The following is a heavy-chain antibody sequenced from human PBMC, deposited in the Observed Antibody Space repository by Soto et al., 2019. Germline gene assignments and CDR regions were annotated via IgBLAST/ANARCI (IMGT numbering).Heavy chain of an antibody. Sequence: QVQLVESGGGLVKPGGSLRLSCAASGFTFSDYYMSWIRQAPGKGLEWVSFISSSVSTIYYADSVKSRFTISRDNAKNSLFLQMNSLRAADTAVYYCARGGFIYDSSGPGAFDIWGQGTMVTVSS. J-gene: IGHJ3*02. CDR2: ISSSVSTI. V-gene: IGHV3-11*01. CDR1: GFTFSDYY. CDR3: ARGGFIYDSSGPGAFDI. D-gene: IGHD3-22*01.